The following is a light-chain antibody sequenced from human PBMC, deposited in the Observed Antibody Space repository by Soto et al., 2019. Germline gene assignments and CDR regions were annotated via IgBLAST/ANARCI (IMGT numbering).Light chain of an antibody. CDR2: SNS. V-gene: IGLV1-44*01. Sequence: QSVLAQPPSASGTPGQPFTISCSGGSSNIKTNGVSWYQQVPGAAPKLLIYSNSQRPSGAPDRFSGSKSGTSASLAISGLQSEDEATYHCSTWDDSLNGLIFGGGTQLTVL. J-gene: IGLJ2*01. CDR1: SSNIKTNG. CDR3: STWDDSLNGLI.